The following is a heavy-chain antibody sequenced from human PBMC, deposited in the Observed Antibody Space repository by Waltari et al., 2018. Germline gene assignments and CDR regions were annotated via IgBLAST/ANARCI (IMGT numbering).Heavy chain of an antibody. CDR1: GASIGTYY. D-gene: IGHD3-16*01. CDR2: IYYSGSA. Sequence: QVLLQESGPRLMKPSETLSLTCTVSGASIGTYYWTWIRQSPGKTLEWLGYIYYSGSAKYSPSFKSRVTISVDTAKNQFSLQLKSVTAADTAVYYCARVHWGDAFDVWGPGTLVTVSS. J-gene: IGHJ3*01. CDR3: ARVHWGDAFDV. V-gene: IGHV4-59*01.